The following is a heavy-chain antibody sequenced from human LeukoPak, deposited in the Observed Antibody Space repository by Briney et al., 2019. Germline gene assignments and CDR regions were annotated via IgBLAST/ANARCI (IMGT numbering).Heavy chain of an antibody. J-gene: IGHJ3*02. CDR1: GFTFSSYA. V-gene: IGHV3-23*01. CDR2: ISGSGGST. Sequence: PGGSLRLSCAASGFTFSSYAMSWVRQAPGKGLEWVSAISGSGGSTYYADSVKGRFTIPRDNSKNTLYLQMNSLRAADTAVYYCARGVECSSTSCSDAFDIWGQGTMVTVSS. CDR3: ARGVECSSTSCSDAFDI. D-gene: IGHD2-2*01.